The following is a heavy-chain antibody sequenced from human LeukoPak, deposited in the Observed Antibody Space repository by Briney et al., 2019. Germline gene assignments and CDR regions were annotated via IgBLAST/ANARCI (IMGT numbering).Heavy chain of an antibody. CDR1: GGSISSSSYY. CDR2: IYYSGST. D-gene: IGHD6-19*01. J-gene: IGHJ4*02. Sequence: ASETLSLTCTVSGGSISSSSYYWGWIRQPPGKGLEWIGSIYYSGSTYYNPPLKSRVTISVDTSKNQFSLKLSSVTAADTAVYYCARQLGSGWYPDYWGQGTLVTVSS. CDR3: ARQLGSGWYPDY. V-gene: IGHV4-39*01.